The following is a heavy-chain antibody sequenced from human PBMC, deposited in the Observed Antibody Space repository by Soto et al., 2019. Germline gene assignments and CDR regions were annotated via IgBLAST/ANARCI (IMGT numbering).Heavy chain of an antibody. CDR1: GFTFSSYG. Sequence: PGGSLRLSCAASGFTFSSYGMHWVRQAPGKGLEWVAVIWYDGSNKYYADSVKGRFTISRDNSKNTLYLQMNSLRTEDTAVYYCARGRGNPFPYGMDVWGQGTTVTVSS. D-gene: IGHD3-10*01. J-gene: IGHJ6*02. CDR2: IWYDGSNK. V-gene: IGHV3-33*01. CDR3: ARGRGNPFPYGMDV.